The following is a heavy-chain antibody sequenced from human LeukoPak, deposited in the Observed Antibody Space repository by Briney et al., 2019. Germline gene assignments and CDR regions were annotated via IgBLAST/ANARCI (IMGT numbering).Heavy chain of an antibody. V-gene: IGHV3-48*03. Sequence: PGGSLRLSCAASGFTFSSYEMNWVRQAPGKGLEWVSFITSSGNTMYYADSVKGRFTISRDNAKNSLYLQMNSLRADDTAVYYCARLRSIYWFDPWGQGTLVTVSS. CDR3: ARLRSIYWFDP. CDR1: GFTFSSYE. CDR2: ITSSGNTM. J-gene: IGHJ5*02. D-gene: IGHD6-6*01.